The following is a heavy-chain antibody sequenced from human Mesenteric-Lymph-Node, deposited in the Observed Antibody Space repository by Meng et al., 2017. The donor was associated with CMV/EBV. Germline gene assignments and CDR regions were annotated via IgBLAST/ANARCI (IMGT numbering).Heavy chain of an antibody. V-gene: IGHV4-59*12. CDR3: ARVPMSGYDYVWGSYRWGYYFDY. D-gene: IGHD3-16*02. CDR2: VYYTGST. J-gene: IGHJ4*02. CDR1: GDSIRASY. Sequence: SETLSLTCTVSGDSIRASYWTWIRQTPGQGLEWIGNVYYTGSTNYNPSLKSRVTISVDTSKNQFSLKLSSVTAADTAVYYCARVPMSGYDYVWGSYRWGYYFDYWGQGTLVTVSS.